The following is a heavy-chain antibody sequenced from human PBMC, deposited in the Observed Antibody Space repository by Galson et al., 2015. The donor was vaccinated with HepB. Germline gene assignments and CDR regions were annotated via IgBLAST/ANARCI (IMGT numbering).Heavy chain of an antibody. CDR2: ISYDGGNK. Sequence: SLRLSCAASGFTFSGCAMHWVRQAPGKGLEWVAVISYDGGNKYYADSVKGRFTISRDNSKNTLYLQMSSLRAEDTAIYYCARGVDIVVVPAAGHGLIAGALDIWGQGTMVTVSS. CDR1: GFTFSGCA. D-gene: IGHD2-2*03. CDR3: ARGVDIVVVPAAGHGLIAGALDI. J-gene: IGHJ3*02. V-gene: IGHV3-30-3*01.